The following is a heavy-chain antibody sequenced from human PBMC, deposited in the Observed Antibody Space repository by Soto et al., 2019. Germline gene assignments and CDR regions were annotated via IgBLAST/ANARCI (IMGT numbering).Heavy chain of an antibody. CDR3: ARGDWFHP. Sequence: SETLSLTCTVSCGSISSGDYYWNWIRQPPGKGLEWIGYIYYTGTTKYNPSLKSRATLSVDTAKNRFPLNLTSLTAADTAVYYCARGDWFHPWGQGTLVTVSS. J-gene: IGHJ5*02. CDR2: IYYTGTT. V-gene: IGHV4-30-4*01. CDR1: CGSISSGDYY.